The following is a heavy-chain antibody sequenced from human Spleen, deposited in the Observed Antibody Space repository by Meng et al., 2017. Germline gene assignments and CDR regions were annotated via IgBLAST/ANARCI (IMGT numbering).Heavy chain of an antibody. V-gene: IGHV4-30-4*01. D-gene: IGHD3-16*02. J-gene: IGHJ4*02. CDR3: ARESRWSYLDY. CDR2: IHSRESP. Sequence: QVQLQESGPGLVKPSQTLSLTCTVSGGSISNGDSYWSWIRQPPGKGLEWIGYIHSRESPYYNPSLKSRVSISEDTAKNQFSLKLTSVTAADTAVYYCARESRWSYLDYWGQGTLVTVSS. CDR1: GGSISNGDSY.